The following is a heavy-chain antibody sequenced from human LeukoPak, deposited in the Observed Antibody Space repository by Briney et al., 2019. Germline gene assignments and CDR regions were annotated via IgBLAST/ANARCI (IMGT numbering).Heavy chain of an antibody. CDR1: GFSFSSYG. D-gene: IGHD5-24*01. Sequence: PGRFLRLSCAASGFSFSSYGMHWVRQAPGKGLEWVAVIWYDGSNKYYADSVKGRFTISRDNSKNTLYLQMNSLRAEDTAVYYCARVRDGYKDYWGQGTLVTVST. CDR2: IWYDGSNK. CDR3: ARVRDGYKDY. J-gene: IGHJ4*02. V-gene: IGHV3-33*01.